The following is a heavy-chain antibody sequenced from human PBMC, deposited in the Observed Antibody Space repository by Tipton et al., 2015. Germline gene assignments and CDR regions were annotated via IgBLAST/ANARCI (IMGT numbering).Heavy chain of an antibody. CDR3: ARGQDENTLGEYYTH. CDR2: GFYTGST. CDR1: GAAIKTYY. D-gene: IGHD3-3*01. Sequence: TLSLTCTVSGAAIKTYYWNWIRQPPGRGLEWIGYGFYTGSTYYNPSLESRVTISVDTFKNQFSLSLSSVTAADTAIYYCARGQDENTLGEYYTHWSQGTLVTVSS. J-gene: IGHJ1*01. V-gene: IGHV4-59*01.